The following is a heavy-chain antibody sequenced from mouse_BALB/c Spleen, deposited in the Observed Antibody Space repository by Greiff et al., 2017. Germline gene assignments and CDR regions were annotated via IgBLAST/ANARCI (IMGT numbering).Heavy chain of an antibody. J-gene: IGHJ4*01. V-gene: IGHV5-6-3*01. CDR2: INSNGGST. CDR1: GFTLSSYG. CDR3: ASNYDAMDY. Sequence: EVQLVESGGGLVQPGGSLKLSCAASGFTLSSYGMSWVRQTPDKRLELVATINSNGGSTYYPDSVKGRFTISRDNAKNTLYLQMSSLKSEDTAMYYCASNYDAMDYWGQGTSVTVSS.